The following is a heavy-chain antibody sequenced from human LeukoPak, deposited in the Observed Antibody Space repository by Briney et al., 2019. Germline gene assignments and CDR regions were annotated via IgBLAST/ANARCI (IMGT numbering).Heavy chain of an antibody. D-gene: IGHD4-11*01. CDR2: INPDGNKK. J-gene: IGHJ3*02. Sequence: PGGSLRLSCAVSGLTFSSSWMDWVRQAPGKGLEWVASINPDGNKKYSADSVKGRFTISRDNSKNTLYLQMNSLRAEDTAVYYCARDTVAAPTLDAFDIWGQGTMVTVSS. CDR1: GLTFSSSW. V-gene: IGHV3-7*03. CDR3: ARDTVAAPTLDAFDI.